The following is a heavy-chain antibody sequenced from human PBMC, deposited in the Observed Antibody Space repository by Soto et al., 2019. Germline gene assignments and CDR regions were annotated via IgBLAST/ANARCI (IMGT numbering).Heavy chain of an antibody. D-gene: IGHD5-18*01. CDR2: ISGSGGST. J-gene: IGHJ4*02. CDR3: AKVKRGYSYGHYYFDY. CDR1: GFTFSSYA. V-gene: IGHV3-23*01. Sequence: GGSLRLSCAASGFTFSSYAMSWVRQAPGKGLEWVSAISGSGGSTYYADSVKGRFTISRDNSKNTLYLQMNSLRAEDTAVYYCAKVKRGYSYGHYYFDYWGQGTLVTVSS.